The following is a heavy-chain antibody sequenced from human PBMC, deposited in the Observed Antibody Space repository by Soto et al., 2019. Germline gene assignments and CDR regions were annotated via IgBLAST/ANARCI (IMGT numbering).Heavy chain of an antibody. D-gene: IGHD1-1*01. J-gene: IGHJ4*02. CDR1: GYTFTSYG. CDR2: ISAHNGNT. V-gene: IGHV1-18*01. Sequence: QVHLVLSGAEVKKPGASVKVSCKASGYTFTSYGITWVRQAPGQGLEWMGWISAHNGNTDYAQKLQGRVIVTRDTSTSTAYMELRSLISDDTAVYYCARGRYGDYWGQGALVTVSS. CDR3: ARGRYGDY.